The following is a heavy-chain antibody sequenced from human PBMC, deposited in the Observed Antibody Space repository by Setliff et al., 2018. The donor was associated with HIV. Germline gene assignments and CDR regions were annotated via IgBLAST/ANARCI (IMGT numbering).Heavy chain of an antibody. J-gene: IGHJ3*01. CDR3: ATEGAGGSYQRASALDL. Sequence: GASVKVSCKASGYTFNDNYIHWVRQAPGQGLEWMGRISPDIGDTNYAQMFHGRVTMTRDTSISTAYMELSNLRSEDTAVYYCATEGAGGSYQRASALDLWGQGTMVTVSS. CDR1: GYTFNDNY. CDR2: ISPDIGDT. D-gene: IGHD1-26*01. V-gene: IGHV1-2*06.